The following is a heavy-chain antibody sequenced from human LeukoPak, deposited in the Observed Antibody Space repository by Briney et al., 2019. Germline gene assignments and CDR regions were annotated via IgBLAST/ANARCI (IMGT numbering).Heavy chain of an antibody. D-gene: IGHD5-18*01. CDR1: GGSISSYY. Sequence: PSETLSLTCTVSGGSISSYYWSWIRQPPGKGLEWIGYIYYSGSTNYNPSLKSRITISVDTSKNQFSLKLSSVTAADTAVYYCARDIRGYSYGFDYWGQGTLVTVSS. CDR2: IYYSGST. V-gene: IGHV4-59*01. J-gene: IGHJ4*02. CDR3: ARDIRGYSYGFDY.